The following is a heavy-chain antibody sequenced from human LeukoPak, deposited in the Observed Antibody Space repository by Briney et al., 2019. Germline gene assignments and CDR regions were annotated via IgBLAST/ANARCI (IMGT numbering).Heavy chain of an antibody. D-gene: IGHD3-3*01. V-gene: IGHV3-48*01. CDR3: ANSVSRFLEWLIDFDY. CDR1: GFTFSSYS. J-gene: IGHJ4*02. Sequence: GGSLRLSCAASGFTFSSYSMNWVRQAPGKGLEWVSYISSSSSTIYYADSVKGRLTISRDNSKNTLYLQMNSLRAEDTAVYYCANSVSRFLEWLIDFDYWGQGTLVTVSS. CDR2: ISSSSSTI.